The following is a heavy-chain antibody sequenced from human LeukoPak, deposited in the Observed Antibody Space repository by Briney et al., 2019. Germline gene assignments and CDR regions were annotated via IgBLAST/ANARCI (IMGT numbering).Heavy chain of an antibody. CDR3: ARDYSLWWLTN. J-gene: IGHJ4*02. V-gene: IGHV3-74*01. D-gene: IGHD2-21*01. CDR1: GFTFSTYW. Sequence: GGSLRLSCAASGFTFSTYWMHWVRQAPGKGLVCVSRITPDGSGTIYADTVKGRFTISRDNAKNTLYLQMNSLRAEDTAVYYCARDYSLWWLTNWGQGTLVTVSS. CDR2: ITPDGSGT.